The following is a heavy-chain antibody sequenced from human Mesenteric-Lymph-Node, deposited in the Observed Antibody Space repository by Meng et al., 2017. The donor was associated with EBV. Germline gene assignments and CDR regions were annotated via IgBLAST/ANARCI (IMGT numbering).Heavy chain of an antibody. V-gene: IGHV4-39*07. CDR3: ARDSRGMYYFDY. J-gene: IGHJ4*02. CDR2: IYYSGST. Sequence: QLQVQESGPGLVKPSETLSLTCTVSGGSISSSSYSWGWIRQPPGKGLEWIGIIYYSGSTYYNPSLKSRVAISIDTSKNQFSLKLNSLTAADTAVYYCARDSRGMYYFDYWGQGTLVTVSS. D-gene: IGHD6-19*01. CDR1: GGSISSSSYS.